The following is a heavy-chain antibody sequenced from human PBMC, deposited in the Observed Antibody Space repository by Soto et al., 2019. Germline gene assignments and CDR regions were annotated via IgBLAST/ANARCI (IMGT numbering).Heavy chain of an antibody. CDR3: ARGRVVVAATPPDYYYYGMDV. CDR2: INPNSGGT. V-gene: IGHV1-2*04. J-gene: IGHJ6*02. D-gene: IGHD2-15*01. Sequence: GLEWMGWINPNSGGTNYAQKFQGWVTMTRDTSISTAYMELSRLRSDDGVVYYCARGRVVVAATPPDYYYYGMDVWGQGTTVTVYS.